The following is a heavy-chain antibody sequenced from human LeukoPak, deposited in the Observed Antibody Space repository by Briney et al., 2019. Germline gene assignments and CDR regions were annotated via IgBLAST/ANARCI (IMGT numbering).Heavy chain of an antibody. CDR2: INAYNGDT. CDR3: ARDGSGVWFDY. CDR1: NYTFTSYG. V-gene: IGHV1-18*01. D-gene: IGHD3-10*01. Sequence: GASVKVSCKASNYTFTSYGISWVRQAPGQGLEWMAWINAYNGDTNYAQKFQGGVTLTTETSTSTAYMELRSLRSDDTAVYFCARDGSGVWFDYWGQGTLVTVSS. J-gene: IGHJ4*02.